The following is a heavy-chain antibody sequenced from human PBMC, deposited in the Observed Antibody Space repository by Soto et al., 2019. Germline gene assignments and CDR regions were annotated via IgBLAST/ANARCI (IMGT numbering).Heavy chain of an antibody. Sequence: QVQLVESGGGVVQPGRSLRLSCATSRFSFSSFGMHWVRQAPGKGLEWVALIWYDGSNAYYADSVKGRFTISRANSKNTMSLQMESVRADDTAVYYCASGSPFKDYDTVTGYHRFDYWGQGTLVTVSS. CDR2: IWYDGSNA. J-gene: IGHJ4*02. CDR1: RFSFSSFG. V-gene: IGHV3-33*01. D-gene: IGHD3-9*01. CDR3: ASGSPFKDYDTVTGYHRFDY.